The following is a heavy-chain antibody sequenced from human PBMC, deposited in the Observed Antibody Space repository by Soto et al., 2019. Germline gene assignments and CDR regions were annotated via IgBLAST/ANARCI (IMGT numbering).Heavy chain of an antibody. CDR3: ARASNKRGYSYGPDY. CDR1: GGSIGRGGYS. Sequence: SETLSLTCPVSGGSIGRGGYSWSGLRQPPGKGLEWIGYIYHSGSTYYNPSLKSRVTISVDRSKNQFSLKLSSVTAADTAVYYCARASNKRGYSYGPDYWGQGPLVTVS. CDR2: IYHSGST. J-gene: IGHJ4*02. D-gene: IGHD5-18*01. V-gene: IGHV4-30-2*01.